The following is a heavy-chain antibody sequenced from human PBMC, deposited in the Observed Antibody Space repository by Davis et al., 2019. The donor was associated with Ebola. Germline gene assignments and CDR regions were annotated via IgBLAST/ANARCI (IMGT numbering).Heavy chain of an antibody. CDR2: INAGNGDA. D-gene: IGHD5-24*01. V-gene: IGHV1-3*01. Sequence: ASVKVSCKTSGYTFTSYGLHWVRQAPGQRLEWVGWINAGNGDAKSSQKFQGRVTITADKSTSTAYMELSSLRSEDTAVYYCARLGNGYNSDYWGQGTLVTVSS. CDR3: ARLGNGYNSDY. CDR1: GYTFTSYG. J-gene: IGHJ4*02.